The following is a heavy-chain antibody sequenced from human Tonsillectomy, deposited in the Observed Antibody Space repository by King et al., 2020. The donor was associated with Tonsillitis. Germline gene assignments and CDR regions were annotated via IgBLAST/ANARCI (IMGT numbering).Heavy chain of an antibody. V-gene: IGHV4-30-4*07. CDR1: GGSISSGGYS. Sequence: QMQLQESGPGLVKPSQTLSLTCAVSGGSISSGGYSWSWIRQPPGKGLEWIGNIYYSGSTYYNPSFKSRVNISIDTSKNQFSLKLRSVTAADTAVYYCARAGWFVELSVRYFDYWGQGTLVTVSS. CDR2: IYYSGST. D-gene: IGHD3-10*01. J-gene: IGHJ4*02. CDR3: ARAGWFVELSVRYFDY.